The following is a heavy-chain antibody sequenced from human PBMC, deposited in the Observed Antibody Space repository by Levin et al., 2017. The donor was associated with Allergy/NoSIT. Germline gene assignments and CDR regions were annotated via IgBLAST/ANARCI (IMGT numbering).Heavy chain of an antibody. CDR1: DGPFTSYF. Sequence: SETLSLTCGVIDGPFTSYFWGWIRHSPGKAPEWIGDINPSGGTNYNPSLKSRVSISLDTSKKHFSLRLTSVTAADTGVYFCAAYFVGSGSFYFDYWGQGNQVSVSS. CDR2: INPSGGT. V-gene: IGHV4-34*01. J-gene: IGHJ4*02. D-gene: IGHD3-10*01. CDR3: AAYFVGSGSFYFDY.